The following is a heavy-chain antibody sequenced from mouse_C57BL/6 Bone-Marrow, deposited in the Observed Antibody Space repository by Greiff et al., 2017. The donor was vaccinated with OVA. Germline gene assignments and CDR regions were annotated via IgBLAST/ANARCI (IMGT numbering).Heavy chain of an antibody. D-gene: IGHD2-2*01. CDR1: GFNIKDDY. CDR2: IDPENGDT. Sequence: VQLQQSGAELVRPGASVKLSCTASGFNIKDDYMHWVKQRPEQGLEWIGWIDPENGDTEYASKFQGKATITADTSSNTAYLQISSLTSEDTDVYYCTTEGYGYTWFAYWGQGTLVTVSA. V-gene: IGHV14-4*01. J-gene: IGHJ3*01. CDR3: TTEGYGYTWFAY.